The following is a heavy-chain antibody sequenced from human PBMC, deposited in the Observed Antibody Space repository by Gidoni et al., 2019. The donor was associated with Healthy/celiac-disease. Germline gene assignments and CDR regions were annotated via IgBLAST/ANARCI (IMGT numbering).Heavy chain of an antibody. Sequence: QVQLVESGGGLVKPAGSLRLSCPASAFTFSDYYMSWIRQAPGKGLEWVSYISSSGRTIDYADSVKGRFTISRDNAKNSLYLQMNSLRAEDTAVYYCALNWGSYYYGMDVWGQGTTVTVSS. J-gene: IGHJ6*02. CDR1: AFTFSDYY. V-gene: IGHV3-11*01. CDR3: ALNWGSYYYGMDV. D-gene: IGHD7-27*01. CDR2: ISSSGRTI.